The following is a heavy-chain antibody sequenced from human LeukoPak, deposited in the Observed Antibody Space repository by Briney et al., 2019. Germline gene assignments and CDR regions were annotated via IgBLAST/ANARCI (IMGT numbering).Heavy chain of an antibody. J-gene: IGHJ6*03. V-gene: IGHV4-38-2*02. Sequence: KSSETLSLTCTVSGYSISSGYYWGWIRQPPGKGLEWIGSIYHSGSTYYNPSLKSRVTISVDTSKNQFSLKLSSVTAADTAVYYCASESSGSGYYYMDVWGKGTTVTVSS. CDR3: ASESSGSGYYYMDV. D-gene: IGHD3-10*01. CDR1: GYSISSGYY. CDR2: IYHSGST.